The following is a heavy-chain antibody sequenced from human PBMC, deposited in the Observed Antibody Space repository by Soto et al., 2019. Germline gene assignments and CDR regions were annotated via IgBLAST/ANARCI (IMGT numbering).Heavy chain of an antibody. CDR3: AKDGLGGLGFPSYMDV. Sequence: GGSLRLSCAASGFTFSSYAMSWVRQAPGKGLEWVSAISGSGGSTYYADSVKGRFTISRDNSKNTLYLQMNSLRAEDTAVYYCAKDGLGGLGFPSYMDVWGKGTTVTVSS. CDR2: ISGSGGST. J-gene: IGHJ6*03. D-gene: IGHD3-10*01. CDR1: GFTFSSYA. V-gene: IGHV3-23*01.